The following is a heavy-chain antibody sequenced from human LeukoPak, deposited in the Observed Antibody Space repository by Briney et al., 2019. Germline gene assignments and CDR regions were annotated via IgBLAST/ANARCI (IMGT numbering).Heavy chain of an antibody. CDR2: ISSHGSA. J-gene: IGHJ3*02. V-gene: IGHV4-59*12. Sequence: PSETLSLTCTVSGASISSSYWSWIRQPPGKGLEWIGYISSHGSANYNPSLNSPVTISVGTSKNQFSLKLSSVTAADTAVYYCARPYSSGWFDAFDIWGQGTMVTVSS. D-gene: IGHD6-19*01. CDR1: GASISSSY. CDR3: ARPYSSGWFDAFDI.